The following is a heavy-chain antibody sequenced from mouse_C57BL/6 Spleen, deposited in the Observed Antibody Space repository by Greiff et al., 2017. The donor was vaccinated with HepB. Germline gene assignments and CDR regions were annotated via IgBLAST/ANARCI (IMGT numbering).Heavy chain of an antibody. D-gene: IGHD1-1*01. CDR3: ARGSYYGSSSVAY. Sequence: EVQLQQSVAELVRPGASVKLSCTASGFNIKNTYMHWVKQRPEQGLEWIGRIDPANGNTKYAPKFQGKATITADTSSNTAYLQLSSLTSEDTAIYYWARGSYYGSSSVAYWGQGTLVTVSA. V-gene: IGHV14-3*01. CDR2: IDPANGNT. CDR1: GFNIKNTY. J-gene: IGHJ3*01.